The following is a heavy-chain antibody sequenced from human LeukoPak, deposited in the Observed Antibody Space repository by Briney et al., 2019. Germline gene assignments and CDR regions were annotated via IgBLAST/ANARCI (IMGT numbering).Heavy chain of an antibody. Sequence: PGGSLRLSCAASGFIFSSYAMSWVRQAPEKGLEWVSSISGNGGRTYYADSVKGRFTISRDNSKNTVYLQMNSLRSEDTAVYYCARGSRPVYNLLTGKRYFDYWGQGTLLTVSS. D-gene: IGHD3-9*01. CDR3: ARGSRPVYNLLTGKRYFDY. V-gene: IGHV3-23*01. J-gene: IGHJ4*02. CDR2: ISGNGGRT. CDR1: GFIFSSYA.